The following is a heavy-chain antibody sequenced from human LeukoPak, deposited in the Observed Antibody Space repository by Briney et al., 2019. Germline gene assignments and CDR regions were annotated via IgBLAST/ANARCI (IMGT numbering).Heavy chain of an antibody. CDR2: IIPIFGIA. CDR3: AREAGIQLWSYFDY. Sequence: GASVTVSCKASGGTFSSYAISWVRQAPGQGLEWMGRIIPIFGIANYAQKFQGRVTITADKSTSTAYMELSSLRSEDTAVYYCAREAGIQLWSYFDYWGQGTLVTVSS. D-gene: IGHD5-18*01. J-gene: IGHJ4*02. CDR1: GGTFSSYA. V-gene: IGHV1-69*04.